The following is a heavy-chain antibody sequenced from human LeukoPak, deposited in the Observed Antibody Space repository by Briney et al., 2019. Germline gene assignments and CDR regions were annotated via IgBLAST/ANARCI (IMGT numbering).Heavy chain of an antibody. V-gene: IGHV1-69*02. CDR3: ARSQPQIAVAGTLDNEDAFDI. D-gene: IGHD6-19*01. CDR2: IIPILGIA. J-gene: IGHJ3*02. CDR1: GGTFSSYT. Sequence: SVKVSCKASGGTFSSYTISWVRQAPGQGLEWMGRIIPILGIANYAQKFQGRVTITADKSTSTAYMELSSLRSEDTAVYYCARSQPQIAVAGTLDNEDAFDIWGQGTMVTVSS.